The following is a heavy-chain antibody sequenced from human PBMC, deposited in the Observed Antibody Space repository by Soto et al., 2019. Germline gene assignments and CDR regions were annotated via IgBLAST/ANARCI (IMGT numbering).Heavy chain of an antibody. CDR1: GFTFSSYA. J-gene: IGHJ3*02. D-gene: IGHD5-12*01. Sequence: QVQLVGSGGGVVQPGRSLRLSCAASGFTFSSYAMHWVRQAPGKGLEWVAVISYDGSNKYYADSVKGRFTISRDNSKNTLYLQMNSLRAEDTAVYYCARDRGAFDIWGQGTMVTVSS. CDR2: ISYDGSNK. V-gene: IGHV3-30-3*01. CDR3: ARDRGAFDI.